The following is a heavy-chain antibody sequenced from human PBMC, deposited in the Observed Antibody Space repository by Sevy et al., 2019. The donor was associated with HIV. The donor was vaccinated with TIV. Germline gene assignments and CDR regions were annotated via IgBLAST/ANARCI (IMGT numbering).Heavy chain of an antibody. V-gene: IGHV1-24*01. CDR1: GGTFSSYA. Sequence: ASVKVSCKASGGTFSSYAISWVRQAPGQGLEWMGSFDPEDGETIYAQKFQGRVTMIEDTFKDTAYMELSSLRSEDAAVYYCATTKDYYDSSGSPFDYWGQGTLVTVSS. D-gene: IGHD3-22*01. CDR2: FDPEDGET. CDR3: ATTKDYYDSSGSPFDY. J-gene: IGHJ4*02.